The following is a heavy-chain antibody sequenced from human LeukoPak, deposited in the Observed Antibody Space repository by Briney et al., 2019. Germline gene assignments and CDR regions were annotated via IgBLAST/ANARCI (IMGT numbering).Heavy chain of an antibody. CDR1: GFTFNSYW. V-gene: IGHV3-7*01. Sequence: GGSLRLSCAASGFTFNSYWMSWVRQAPGKGLEWVANIKEDGSGKYYVDSVRGRFTISRDNAKNLLYQYMNSLRAEDTAVYYCATSYDILIGYFGSWGQGTLVAVSS. CDR2: IKEDGSGK. D-gene: IGHD3-9*01. J-gene: IGHJ4*02. CDR3: ATSYDILIGYFGS.